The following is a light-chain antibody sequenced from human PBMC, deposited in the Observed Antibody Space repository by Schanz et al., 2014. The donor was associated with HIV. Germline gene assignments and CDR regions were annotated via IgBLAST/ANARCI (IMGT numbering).Light chain of an antibody. V-gene: IGKV3-11*01. CDR3: QQQSSRPPLT. J-gene: IGKJ4*01. CDR1: QSVSSN. Sequence: EIVMTQSPATLSVSPGERATLSCRASQSVSSNLAWYQQKPGQAPRLLIYDASNRATGVPDRFSGSGSGTDFTLTISSLEPEDFAVYYCQQQSSRPPLTFGGGTRVEI. CDR2: DAS.